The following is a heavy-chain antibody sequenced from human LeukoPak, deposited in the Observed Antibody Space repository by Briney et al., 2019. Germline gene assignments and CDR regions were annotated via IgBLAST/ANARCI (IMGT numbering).Heavy chain of an antibody. J-gene: IGHJ4*02. CDR1: GFTFSSYA. D-gene: IGHD4-17*01. V-gene: IGHV3-23*01. CDR3: AKGESYGDYVPSAGG. Sequence: GGSLRLSCAASGFTFSSYAMSWVRQAPGKGLEWVAAISGSGGSTYYADSVKGRFTISRDNSKNTLYLQMNSLRAEDTAVYYCAKGESYGDYVPSAGGWGQGTLVTVSS. CDR2: ISGSGGST.